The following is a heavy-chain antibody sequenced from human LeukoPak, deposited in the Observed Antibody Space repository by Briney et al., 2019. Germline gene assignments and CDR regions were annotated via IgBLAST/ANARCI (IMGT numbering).Heavy chain of an antibody. CDR3: ARHGCSGGSCYPHFDY. Sequence: GESLRISCKSSGYSFTSYWISWVRQMPGKGLEWMGRIDPSDSYTNYSPSFQGHVTISADKSISTAYLQWSSLKASDTAMYYCARHGCSGGSCYPHFDYWGQGTLVTVSS. V-gene: IGHV5-10-1*01. CDR2: IDPSDSYT. CDR1: GYSFTSYW. D-gene: IGHD2-15*01. J-gene: IGHJ4*02.